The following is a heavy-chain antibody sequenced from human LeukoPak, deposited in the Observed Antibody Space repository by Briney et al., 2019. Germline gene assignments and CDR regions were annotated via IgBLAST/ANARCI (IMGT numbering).Heavy chain of an antibody. Sequence: GASVKVSCKASGYTFTSYYMNWVRQAPGHGLEWMGIINPSSGRTTYAQKFQGRVTMTRDTSTSTVYMELTSLRSEDTAVFYCARGGLPARSWFDPWGQGTLVTVSS. V-gene: IGHV1-46*01. CDR1: GYTFTSYY. CDR2: INPSSGRT. D-gene: IGHD3/OR15-3a*01. CDR3: ARGGLPARSWFDP. J-gene: IGHJ5*02.